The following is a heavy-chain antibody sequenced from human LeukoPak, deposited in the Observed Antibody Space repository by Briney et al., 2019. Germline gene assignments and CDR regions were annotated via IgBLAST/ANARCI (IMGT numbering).Heavy chain of an antibody. CDR1: GGSISSCY. CDR3: ASGYYYDSSGYSY. D-gene: IGHD3-22*01. J-gene: IGHJ4*02. Sequence: PSETLSLTCTVSGGSISSCYWSWIRQPPGKGLEWIGYIYYSGSTNYNPSLKSRVTISVDTSKTQFSLKLSSVTAADTAVYYCASGYYYDSSGYSYWGQGTLVTVSS. V-gene: IGHV4-59*01. CDR2: IYYSGST.